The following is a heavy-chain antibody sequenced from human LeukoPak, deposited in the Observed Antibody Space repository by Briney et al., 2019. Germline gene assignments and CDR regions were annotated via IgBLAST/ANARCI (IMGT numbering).Heavy chain of an antibody. CDR1: GFTFGDYA. V-gene: IGHV3-49*03. J-gene: IGHJ4*02. CDR3: TSRPGYSSSWYSY. CDR2: IRSKAYGGTT. Sequence: GGSLRLSCTASGFTFGDYAMSWFRQAPGKGLEWVGFIRSKAYGGTTEYAASVKGRFTISRDDSKSIAYLQMNSLKTEDTAVYYCTSRPGYSSSWYSYRGQGTLVTVSS. D-gene: IGHD6-13*01.